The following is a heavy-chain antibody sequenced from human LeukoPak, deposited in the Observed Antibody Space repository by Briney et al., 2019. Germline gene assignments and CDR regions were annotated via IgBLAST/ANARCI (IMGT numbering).Heavy chain of an antibody. CDR1: GFTFSSYA. V-gene: IGHV3-23*01. CDR3: AKQFRPGVSNFDY. D-gene: IGHD3-3*02. CDR2: ISEGGDST. Sequence: PGGSLRLSCAASGFTFSSYAMSWVRQAPGKGLEWVSAISEGGDSTFHADSVKGRSAISRDNSRNTLFLEMNSLRAEDTAVYYCAKQFRPGVSNFDYWGQGTLVTVTS. J-gene: IGHJ4*02.